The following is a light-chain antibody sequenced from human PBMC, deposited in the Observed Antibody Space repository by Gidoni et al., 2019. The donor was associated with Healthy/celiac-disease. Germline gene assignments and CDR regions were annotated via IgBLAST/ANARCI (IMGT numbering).Light chain of an antibody. V-gene: IGKV3-15*01. Sequence: EIVMTQSPATLSVSPGERATLSCRASQSVSSNLAWYQQKPGQAPRLLIYGIPARFSGSGSGTEFTLTISSLQSEDFAVYYCQQYNNWPPDTFGQGTKLEIK. CDR1: QSVSSN. CDR3: QQYNNWPPDT. J-gene: IGKJ2*01.